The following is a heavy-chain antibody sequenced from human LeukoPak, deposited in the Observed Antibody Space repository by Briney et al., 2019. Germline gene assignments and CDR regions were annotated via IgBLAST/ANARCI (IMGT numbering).Heavy chain of an antibody. CDR1: GGSVSSGSYY. CDR3: ARESTYGSGSYYDY. D-gene: IGHD3-10*01. CDR2: TYYSGST. V-gene: IGHV4-61*01. J-gene: IGHJ4*02. Sequence: SETLSLTCTVSGGSVSSGSYYWSWIRQPPGKGLEWIGYTYYSGSTNYNPSLKSRVTISVDPSKNQFSLKLSSVTAADTAVYYCARESTYGSGSYYDYWGQGTLVTVSS.